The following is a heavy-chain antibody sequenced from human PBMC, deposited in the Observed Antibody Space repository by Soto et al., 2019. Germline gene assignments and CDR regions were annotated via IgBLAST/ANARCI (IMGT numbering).Heavy chain of an antibody. CDR1: YY. J-gene: IGHJ6*02. V-gene: IGHV1-2*02. CDR2: INPNSSET. D-gene: IGHD3-3*01. CDR3: ARALSLFLDWILGNCSTVLAF. Sequence: YYMDWGRNKKEKGLVWMGWINPNSSETKYAQTFQGRVTMTRDRSIRTVYMELSSRRSDDTAVYYCARALSLFLDWILGNCSTVLAFWVQGTTVTGSS.